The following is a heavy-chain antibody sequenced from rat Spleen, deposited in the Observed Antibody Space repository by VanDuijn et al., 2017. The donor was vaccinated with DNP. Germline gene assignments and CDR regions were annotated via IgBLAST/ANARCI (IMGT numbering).Heavy chain of an antibody. CDR3: TTGGYDGYYR. CDR1: GFTFSNYD. CDR2: ISYDGSST. V-gene: IGHV5-20*01. D-gene: IGHD1-12*03. J-gene: IGHJ2*01. Sequence: EVQLVESGGGLVQPGRSMKLSCAASGFTFSNYDMAWVRQAPTTGLEWVASISYDGSSTYYRDSVKGRFTISRDNAKSTLYLQMDSLRSEDTATYYCTTGGYDGYYRWGQGVMVTVSS.